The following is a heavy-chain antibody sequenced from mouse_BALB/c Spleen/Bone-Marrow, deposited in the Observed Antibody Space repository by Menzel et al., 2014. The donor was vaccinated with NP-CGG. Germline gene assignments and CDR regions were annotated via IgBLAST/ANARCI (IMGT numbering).Heavy chain of an antibody. J-gene: IGHJ2*01. D-gene: IGHD4-1*01. CDR1: GFTFSSFG. CDR3: TRGGNWDDFDS. Sequence: EVMLVESGGGLVQPGGSRKLSCAASGFTFSSFGMHWVRQAPEKGLEWVAYIGSGSSTIFYADTVKGRFTVSRDNPKNTLFLQMTSLRSEDAAMYFCTRGGNWDDFDSWGQGTTLTVSS. CDR2: IGSGSSTI. V-gene: IGHV5-17*02.